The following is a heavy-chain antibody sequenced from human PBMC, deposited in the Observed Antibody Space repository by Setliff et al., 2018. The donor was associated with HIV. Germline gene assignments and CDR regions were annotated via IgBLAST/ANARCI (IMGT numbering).Heavy chain of an antibody. D-gene: IGHD3-22*01. Sequence: SVKVSCKASGNTLRNNAIGWVRQAPGQGLEWMGSLIPVLGEPHYAQSFQGRVTISADESTNTAHMELRSLRSEDTAVYYCARIPNHSSGFDYWGQGTPVTVSS. J-gene: IGHJ4*02. CDR1: GNTLRNNA. CDR3: ARIPNHSSGFDY. V-gene: IGHV1-69*11. CDR2: LIPVLGEP.